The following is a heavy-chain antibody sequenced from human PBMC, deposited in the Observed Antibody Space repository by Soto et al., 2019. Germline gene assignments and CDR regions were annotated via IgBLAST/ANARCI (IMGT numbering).Heavy chain of an antibody. CDR3: AKDRLRKYYYGMDV. CDR2: ISWNSGSI. J-gene: IGHJ6*02. V-gene: IGHV3-9*01. Sequence: EVQLVESGGGLVQPGRSLRLSCAASGFTFDDYAMHWVRQAPGKGLEWVSGISWNSGSIGYADSVKGRFTISRDNAKNSLYLQMNSLRAEDTALYYCAKDRLRKYYYGMDVWGQGTTVTVSS. CDR1: GFTFDDYA. D-gene: IGHD4-17*01.